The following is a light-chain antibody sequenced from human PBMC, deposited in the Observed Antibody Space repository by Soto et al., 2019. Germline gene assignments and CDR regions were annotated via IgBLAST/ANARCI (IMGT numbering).Light chain of an antibody. Sequence: QSALTQPASVSGSPGQSFTISCTGTSSDVGSYNLVSWYQQHPGKAPKLMINEGSKRPSGVSDRFSGSKSGNTASLTISGLQAEDEADYYCCSYARSSNYVFGTGTKLTVL. CDR3: CSYARSSNYV. J-gene: IGLJ1*01. V-gene: IGLV2-23*01. CDR2: EGS. CDR1: SSDVGSYNL.